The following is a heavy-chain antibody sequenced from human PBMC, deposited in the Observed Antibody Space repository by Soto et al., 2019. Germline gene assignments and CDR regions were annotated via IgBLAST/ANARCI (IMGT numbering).Heavy chain of an antibody. CDR3: ARKSAAGMGY. J-gene: IGHJ4*02. CDR2: IYHSGST. Sequence: QLQLQESGSGLVKPSQTLSLTYAVSGGSISSGGYSWSWIRQPPGKGLEWIGYIYHSGSTYYNPSLKSRVTISVDRSKNQFSLKLSSVTAADTAVYYCARKSAAGMGYWGQGTLVTVSS. V-gene: IGHV4-30-2*01. CDR1: GGSISSGGYS. D-gene: IGHD6-13*01.